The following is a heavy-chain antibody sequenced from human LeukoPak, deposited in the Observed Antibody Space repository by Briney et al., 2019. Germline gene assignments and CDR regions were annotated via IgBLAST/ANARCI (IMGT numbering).Heavy chain of an antibody. CDR3: ARRGPYSSGWAIDFDY. CDR2: IYYSGST. V-gene: IGHV4-59*08. Sequence: SETLSLTCTVSGGSISSYYWSWVRQPPGKGLEWIGYIYYSGSTNYNPSLKSRVTISVDTSKNQFSLKLSSVTAADTAVYYCARRGPYSSGWAIDFDYWGQGTLVTVSS. J-gene: IGHJ4*02. CDR1: GGSISSYY. D-gene: IGHD6-19*01.